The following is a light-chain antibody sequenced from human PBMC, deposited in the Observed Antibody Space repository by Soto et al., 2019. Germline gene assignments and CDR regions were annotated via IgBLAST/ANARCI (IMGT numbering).Light chain of an antibody. Sequence: DIVMTQSPDSLAVSLGERATINCRSSQSVLYSSNNKNYLAWYQQKPGQPPKLLIYWASTRESGVPDRFSGSGSGTDFSLTISSLQAEDVAVYYCQHYHSVPFTFGPGTKVDIK. CDR3: QHYHSVPFT. J-gene: IGKJ3*01. V-gene: IGKV4-1*01. CDR2: WAS. CDR1: QSVLYSSNNKNY.